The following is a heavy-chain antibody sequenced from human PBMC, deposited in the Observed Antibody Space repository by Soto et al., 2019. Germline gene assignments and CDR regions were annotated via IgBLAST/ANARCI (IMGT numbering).Heavy chain of an antibody. CDR1: GGSFSGYY. D-gene: IGHD2-2*02. V-gene: IGHV4-34*01. Sequence: ASETLSLTCAVYGGSFSGYYWSWIRQPPGKGLEWIGEINHSGSTNYNPSLKSRVTISVDTSKNQFSLKLSSVTAADTAVYYCARGHCSSTSCYMRYYYYGMDVWGQGTTVTVSS. CDR2: INHSGST. CDR3: ARGHCSSTSCYMRYYYYGMDV. J-gene: IGHJ6*02.